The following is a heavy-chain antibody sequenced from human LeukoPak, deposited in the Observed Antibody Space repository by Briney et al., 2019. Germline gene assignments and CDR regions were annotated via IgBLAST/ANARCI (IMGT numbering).Heavy chain of an antibody. J-gene: IGHJ4*02. CDR1: GYTFTGYY. V-gene: IGHV1-2*04. Sequence: PGASVKVSCKASGYTFTGYYIHWVRQAPGQGLEWMGWINPNSGGTNYAQNFQGWVTMTRDTSISTAYMELSRLRSDDTAVYYCARDTSYYFDYWGQGTLVTVSS. CDR3: ARDTSYYFDY. CDR2: INPNSGGT. D-gene: IGHD2/OR15-2a*01.